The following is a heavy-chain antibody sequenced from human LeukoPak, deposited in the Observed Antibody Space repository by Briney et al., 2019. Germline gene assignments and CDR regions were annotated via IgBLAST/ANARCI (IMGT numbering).Heavy chain of an antibody. CDR3: AKDPSGYGIFDY. CDR2: ISYDGSNK. V-gene: IGHV3-30*18. CDR1: GFTFSSYG. D-gene: IGHD5-12*01. Sequence: GGSLRLSCAASGFTFSSYGMHWVRQAPGKGLEWVAVISYDGSNKYYADSVKGRFTISRDNSKNTLYLQMNSLRAEDTAVYYCAKDPSGYGIFDYWGQGTLVTVSS. J-gene: IGHJ4*02.